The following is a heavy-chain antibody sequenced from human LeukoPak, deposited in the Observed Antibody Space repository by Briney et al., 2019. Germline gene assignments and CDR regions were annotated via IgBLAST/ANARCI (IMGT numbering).Heavy chain of an antibody. J-gene: IGHJ4*02. CDR3: ATRRADRSGFDH. V-gene: IGHV3-23*01. Sequence: GGSLRLSCAASGFTFSSYAMSWVRQAPGKGLEWVSAISGSGGNTYYADSVNGRFTISRDNSKNTLYLQMNSQRAEDTAVYYCATRRADRSGFDHWGQGTLVTVSS. D-gene: IGHD3-22*01. CDR1: GFTFSSYA. CDR2: ISGSGGNT.